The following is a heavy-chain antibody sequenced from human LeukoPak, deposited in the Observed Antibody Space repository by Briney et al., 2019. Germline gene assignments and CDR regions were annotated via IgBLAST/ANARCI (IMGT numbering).Heavy chain of an antibody. J-gene: IGHJ4*02. CDR2: INSDGSST. V-gene: IGHV3-74*01. Sequence: PGXSLRLSCAASGFTFGSYWMHWVRQAPGKGLVWVSRINSDGSSTSYADSVKGRFTISRDDAKNTLYLQMNSLRAEDTAVYYCARYCSSTSCYRTFDYWGQGTLVTVSS. D-gene: IGHD2-2*02. CDR1: GFTFGSYW. CDR3: ARYCSSTSCYRTFDY.